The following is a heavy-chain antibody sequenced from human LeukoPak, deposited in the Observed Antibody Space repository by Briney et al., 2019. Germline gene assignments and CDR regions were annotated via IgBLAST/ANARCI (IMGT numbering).Heavy chain of an antibody. J-gene: IGHJ3*02. CDR1: TFSFRNFA. Sequence: GGSLRLACAASTFSFRNFAMSWVRLAPGKGLEWVSGISDRGHRTDYADSVEGRFTISRDNSKNTLYLQMDSLGAEDTALYYCARKKWEPTSNDAFDIWGQGTMVTVSS. V-gene: IGHV3-23*01. CDR3: ARKKWEPTSNDAFDI. CDR2: ISDRGHRT. D-gene: IGHD1-26*01.